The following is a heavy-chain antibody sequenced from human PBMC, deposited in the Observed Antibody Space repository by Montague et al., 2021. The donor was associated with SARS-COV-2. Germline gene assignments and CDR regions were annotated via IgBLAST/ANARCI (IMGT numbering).Heavy chain of an antibody. CDR2: ISGSADIT. Sequence: SLILSCAASGFTVRNYAMIWVRQAPVKGLEWVSGISGSADITYYXDSVKGRFTISRDNSKNTLYLQMSSLRAGDTAVYYCAKDREVATGGLYYFDYWGQGTLVTVSS. V-gene: IGHV3-23*01. CDR3: AKDREVATGGLYYFDY. D-gene: IGHD5-24*01. J-gene: IGHJ4*02. CDR1: GFTVRNYA.